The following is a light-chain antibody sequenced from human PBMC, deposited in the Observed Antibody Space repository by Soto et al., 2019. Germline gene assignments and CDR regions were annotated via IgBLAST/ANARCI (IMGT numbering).Light chain of an antibody. V-gene: IGKV1-33*01. Sequence: DIKMTQSPSSLSASVGDRVTITCQASQDINNYLNWYQQKPGQAPKLLIYDASGLEVGVPSRFSGSGSGTHFTLAISGLQREDIATYYCQQFGDLTFIFGQGTRLEI. CDR2: DAS. CDR1: QDINNY. J-gene: IGKJ5*01. CDR3: QQFGDLTFI.